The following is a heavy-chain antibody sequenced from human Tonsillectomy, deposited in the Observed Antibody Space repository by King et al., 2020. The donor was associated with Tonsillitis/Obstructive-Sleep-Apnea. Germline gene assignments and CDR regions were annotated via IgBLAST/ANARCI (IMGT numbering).Heavy chain of an antibody. V-gene: IGHV3-33*01. D-gene: IGHD3-22*01. CDR3: ARAYSIGYYSGEFDY. J-gene: IGHJ4*02. CDR2: IWYDGSNK. Sequence: VQLVESGGGVVQPGRSLRLSCAASGFTFSSYGMHWVRQAPGKGLEWVAVIWYDGSNKYYADSVKGRFTISRDNSKNTLYLKMNSLRAEDTAVYYCARAYSIGYYSGEFDYWGQGTLVTVSS. CDR1: GFTFSSYG.